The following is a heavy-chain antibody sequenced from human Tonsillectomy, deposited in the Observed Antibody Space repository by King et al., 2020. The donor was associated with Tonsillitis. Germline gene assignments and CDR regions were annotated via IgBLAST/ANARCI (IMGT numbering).Heavy chain of an antibody. Sequence: VQLVESGGGLVQPGRSLRLSCTASGFTFGDYAMRWFRQAPGKGLEWVGFIRSKAYGGTIEYAASVKGRFTISRDDSKSIAYLQMNSLKTEDTAVYYCTRVWFGELYSPFDSWGQGTLVTVSS. CDR3: TRVWFGELYSPFDS. CDR2: IRSKAYGGTI. CDR1: GFTFGDYA. V-gene: IGHV3-49*03. J-gene: IGHJ4*02. D-gene: IGHD3-10*01.